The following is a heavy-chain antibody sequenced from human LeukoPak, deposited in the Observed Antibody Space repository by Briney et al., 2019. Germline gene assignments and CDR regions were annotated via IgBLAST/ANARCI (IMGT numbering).Heavy chain of an antibody. J-gene: IGHJ3*02. D-gene: IGHD4-17*01. V-gene: IGHV1-69*06. CDR1: GGTFISYA. CDR2: IIPVFGTA. Sequence: SVKVSCKASGGTFISYAISWVRQAPGQGLEWMGGIIPVFGTANYAQKFQGRVTITADKSTSTAYMELSSLRSEDTAVYYCARATRGGDYGAFDIWGQGTMVTVSS. CDR3: ARATRGGDYGAFDI.